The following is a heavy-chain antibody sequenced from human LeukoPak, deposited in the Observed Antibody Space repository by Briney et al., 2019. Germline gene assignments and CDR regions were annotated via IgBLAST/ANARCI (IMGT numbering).Heavy chain of an antibody. D-gene: IGHD2-15*01. CDR2: ISDSGSP. V-gene: IGHV4-59*01. J-gene: IGHJ5*02. CDR1: GGSINTYY. CDR3: ARSTQRYCSGGTCFPYWFDP. Sequence: SETLSLTCTVSGGSINTYYWSWLRQPPGKGLEWIGYISDSGSPSYNSSLESRVTISIDTSKKQFSLMLSSVTAADTAIYYCARSTQRYCSGGTCFPYWFDPWGRGALVTVSS.